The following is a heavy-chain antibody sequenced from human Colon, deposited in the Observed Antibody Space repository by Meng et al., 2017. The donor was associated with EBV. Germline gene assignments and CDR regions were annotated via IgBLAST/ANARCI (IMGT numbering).Heavy chain of an antibody. CDR2: NYYSGNT. D-gene: IGHD3-10*01. J-gene: IGHJ5*02. Sequence: QLQLQESGPGLVKPSATLSLTCPASGGTNTNGSYYWGWIREPPGKGLEGTGKNYYSGNTYYNPSLKSRVTISVDTSKNQFSLKLSSVTAADTALYYCATTKYDSGSYNWFDPWGQGTLVTVSS. CDR3: ATTKYDSGSYNWFDP. V-gene: IGHV4-39*07. CDR1: GGTNTNGSYY.